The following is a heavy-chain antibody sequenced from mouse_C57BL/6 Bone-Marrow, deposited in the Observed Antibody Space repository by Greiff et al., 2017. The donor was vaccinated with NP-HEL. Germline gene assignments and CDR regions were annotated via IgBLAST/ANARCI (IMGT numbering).Heavy chain of an antibody. CDR1: GYTFTSYG. CDR3: AREGPWAMDY. D-gene: IGHD3-3*01. Sequence: QVQLQQSGAELARPGASVTLSCKASGYTFTSYGISWVKQRTGQGLEWIGEIYPRSGNTYYNEKFKGKATLTADKSSSTAYMELRSLTSEDSAVYFCAREGPWAMDYWGQGTSVTVSS. CDR2: IYPRSGNT. V-gene: IGHV1-81*01. J-gene: IGHJ4*01.